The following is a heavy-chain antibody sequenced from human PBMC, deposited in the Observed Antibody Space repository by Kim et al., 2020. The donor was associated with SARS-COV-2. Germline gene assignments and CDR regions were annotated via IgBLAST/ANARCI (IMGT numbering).Heavy chain of an antibody. CDR1: GFTFSSYA. CDR3: ARAYDFWSGYPDY. CDR2: ISYDGSNK. J-gene: IGHJ4*02. Sequence: GGSLRLSCAASGFTFSSYAMHWVRQAPGKGLEWVAVISYDGSNKYYADSVKGRFTISRDNSKNTLYLQMNSLRAEDTAVYYCARAYDFWSGYPDYCGQGTLVSLSS. V-gene: IGHV3-30-3*01. D-gene: IGHD3-3*01.